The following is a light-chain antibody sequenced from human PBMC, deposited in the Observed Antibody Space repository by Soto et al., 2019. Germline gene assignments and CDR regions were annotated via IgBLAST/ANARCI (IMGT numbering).Light chain of an antibody. CDR3: QQYNSYSPLT. V-gene: IGKV3-20*01. J-gene: IGKJ4*01. CDR1: QSVSSSS. Sequence: EIVLTQSPGTLSLSPGERATLSCRASQSVSSSSLAWYHQKPGQAPRLLIYGASSRATGIPDRFSGSGSGTDFTLTISRLEPEDFATYYCQQYNSYSPLTFGGGTKVDIK. CDR2: GAS.